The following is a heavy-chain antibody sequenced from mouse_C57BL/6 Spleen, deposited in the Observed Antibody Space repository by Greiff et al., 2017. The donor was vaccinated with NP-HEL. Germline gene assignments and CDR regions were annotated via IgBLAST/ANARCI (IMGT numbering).Heavy chain of an antibody. J-gene: IGHJ2*01. D-gene: IGHD2-3*01. Sequence: EVQRVESGGGLVQPKGSLKLSCAASGFSFNTYAMNWVRQAPGKGLEWVARIRSKSNNYATYYADSVKDRFTISRDDSESMLYLQMNNLKTEDTAMYYCVFGYYGFDYWGQGTTLTVSS. CDR2: IRSKSNNYAT. CDR1: GFSFNTYA. CDR3: VFGYYGFDY. V-gene: IGHV10-1*01.